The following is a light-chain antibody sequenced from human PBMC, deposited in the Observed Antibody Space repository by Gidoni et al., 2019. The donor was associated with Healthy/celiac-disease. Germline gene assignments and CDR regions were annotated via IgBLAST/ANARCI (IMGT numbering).Light chain of an antibody. J-gene: IGLJ2*01. CDR1: SSDVGSYNL. CDR3: CSYAGSSTLV. V-gene: IGLV2-23*02. Sequence: SVSGSPGQSITISCTGTSSDVGSYNLVSWYQQHPGKAPKLMIYEFSKWPSGVSNRFSGSKSGTTASLTISGLQAEDEADYYCCSYAGSSTLVFGGGTKLTVL. CDR2: EFS.